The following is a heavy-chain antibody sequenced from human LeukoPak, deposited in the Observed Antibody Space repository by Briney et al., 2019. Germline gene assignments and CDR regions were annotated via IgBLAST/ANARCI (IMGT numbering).Heavy chain of an antibody. CDR1: GGSISSGGCY. CDR2: IYHSGST. V-gene: IGHV4-30-2*01. Sequence: SETLSLTCTVSGGSISSGGCYWSWIRQPPGKGLEWIGYIYHSGSTYYNPSLKSRATISVDRSKNQFSLKLSSVTAADTAVYYCARGGPYDSGSFFFDYWGQGTLVTVSS. J-gene: IGHJ4*02. D-gene: IGHD1-26*01. CDR3: ARGGPYDSGSFFFDY.